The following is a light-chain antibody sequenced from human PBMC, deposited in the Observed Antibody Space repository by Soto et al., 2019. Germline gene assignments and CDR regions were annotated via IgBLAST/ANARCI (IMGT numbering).Light chain of an antibody. CDR3: QQRSNWPPIT. J-gene: IGKJ5*01. CDR2: DAS. CDR1: QSVSSY. Sequence: EIVSTQSPVTLSLSPGERATLSCRASQSVSSYLAWYQQKPGQAPXLLIYDASNRATGIPARFSGGGSGTDFTLTIDNLEPEDFAIYYCQQRSNWPPITFGQGTRLEIK. V-gene: IGKV3-11*01.